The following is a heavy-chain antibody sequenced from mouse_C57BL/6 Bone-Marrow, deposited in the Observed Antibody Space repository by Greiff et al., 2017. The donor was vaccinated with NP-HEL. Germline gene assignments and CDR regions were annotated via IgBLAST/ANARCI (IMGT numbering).Heavy chain of an antibody. V-gene: IGHV1-18*01. J-gene: IGHJ1*03. CDR1: GYTFTDYN. CDR3: ARGRKRYFEV. Sequence: EVQLQQSGPELVKPGASVKIPCKASGYTFTDYNMDWVQQSHGKSLEWIGDINPNNGGTLYNQKFKGKATLTVDTSSSPAYMERRRLTSEDTVVYYCARGRKRYFEVWGTGTTVTVSS. CDR2: INPNNGGT.